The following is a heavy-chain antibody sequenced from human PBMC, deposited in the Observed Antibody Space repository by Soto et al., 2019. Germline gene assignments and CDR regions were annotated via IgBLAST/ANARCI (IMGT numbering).Heavy chain of an antibody. D-gene: IGHD6-13*01. V-gene: IGHV3-33*01. CDR3: ARDKRQQQLAFDY. J-gene: IGHJ4*02. CDR2: IWYDGSNK. CDR1: GFTFSSYG. Sequence: QVQLVESGGGVVQPGRSLRLSCAASGFTFSSYGMHWVRQAPGKGLEWVAVIWYDGSNKYYADSVKGRFTISRDNSKNTLYLQMNSLRAEDSAVYYCARDKRQQQLAFDYCGQGTLVTVSS.